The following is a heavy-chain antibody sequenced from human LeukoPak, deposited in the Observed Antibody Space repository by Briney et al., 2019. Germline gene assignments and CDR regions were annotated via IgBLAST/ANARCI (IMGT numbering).Heavy chain of an antibody. CDR1: GFTFSSYG. CDR3: AKGGVAAIFDY. D-gene: IGHD2-15*01. J-gene: IGHJ4*02. CDR2: ISYDGSNK. V-gene: IGHV3-30*18. Sequence: GRPLRLSCAASGFTFSSYGTHWVRQAPGKGLEWVAVISYDGSNKYYADSVKGRFTISRDNSKNTLYLQMNSLRAEDTAVYYCAKGGVAAIFDYWGQGTLVTASS.